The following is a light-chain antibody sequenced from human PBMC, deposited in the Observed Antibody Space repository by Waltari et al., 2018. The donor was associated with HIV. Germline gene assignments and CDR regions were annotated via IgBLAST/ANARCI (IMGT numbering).Light chain of an antibody. CDR3: CSYVGWSTILYV. CDR2: EVS. Sequence: QSALTQPASVSGYPGQSITISCTGTSSDVGSYNLVSWYQQHPGKAPKLMIYEVSTRLSGVSNRFSGSKSGNTASLTISGLQAEDEADYYCCSYVGWSTILYVFGTGTKVTVL. J-gene: IGLJ1*01. CDR1: SSDVGSYNL. V-gene: IGLV2-23*02.